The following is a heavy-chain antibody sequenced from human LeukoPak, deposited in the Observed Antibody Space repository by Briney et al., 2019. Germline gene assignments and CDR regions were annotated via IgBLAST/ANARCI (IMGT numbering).Heavy chain of an antibody. CDR3: ARVRPLDYEKEPELGGGAYYYYYMDV. CDR2: ISAYNGNT. D-gene: IGHD3-16*01. CDR1: GYTFTSYG. Sequence: GASVKVSCKASGYTFTSYGISWVRQAPGQGLEWMGWISAYNGNTNYAQKLQGRVTMTTDISTSTAYMELRSLRSDDTAVYYCARVRPLDYEKEPELGGGAYYYYYMDVWGKGTTVTVSS. V-gene: IGHV1-18*01. J-gene: IGHJ6*03.